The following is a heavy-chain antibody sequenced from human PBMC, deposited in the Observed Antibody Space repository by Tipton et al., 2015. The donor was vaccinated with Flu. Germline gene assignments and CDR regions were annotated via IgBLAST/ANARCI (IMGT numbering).Heavy chain of an antibody. D-gene: IGHD1-26*01. Sequence: TLSLTCAVSGYSISSGYYWGWIRQPPGKGLEWIGSIYHSGSTYYNPSLKSRVTISVDTSKNQFPLKLSSVTAADTAVYYCAREARWELGCIDYWGQGTLVTVSS. CDR1: GYSISSGYY. CDR3: AREARWELGCIDY. CDR2: IYHSGST. J-gene: IGHJ4*02. V-gene: IGHV4-38-2*02.